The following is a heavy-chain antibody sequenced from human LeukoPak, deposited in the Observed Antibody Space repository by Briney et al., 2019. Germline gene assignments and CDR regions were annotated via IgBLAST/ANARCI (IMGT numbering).Heavy chain of an antibody. CDR2: IYISGST. CDR1: DASISSYY. V-gene: IGHV4-4*07. D-gene: IGHD3-22*01. CDR3: ARASYDSSGYYHFDY. J-gene: IGHJ4*02. Sequence: SETLSLTCTVSDASISSYYWSWIRQPAGKGLEWIGRIYISGSTNYNPSLKSRVTMSVGTSKTQFSLKLSSVTAADTAVYYCARASYDSSGYYHFDYWGQGTLVTVSS.